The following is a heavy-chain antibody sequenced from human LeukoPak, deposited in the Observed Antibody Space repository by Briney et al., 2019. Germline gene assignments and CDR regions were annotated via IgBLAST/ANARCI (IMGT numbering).Heavy chain of an antibody. CDR3: ARGLSSGWYEGYFDY. CDR2: IYSGGST. D-gene: IGHD6-19*01. J-gene: IGHJ4*02. CDR1: GFTVSSNY. Sequence: GGSLRLSCAASGFTVSSNYMSWVRQAPGKGLEWVSVIYSGGSTYYADSVKGGFTISRDNSKNTLYLQMNSLRAEDTAVYYCARGLSSGWYEGYFDYWGQGTLVTVSS. V-gene: IGHV3-66*01.